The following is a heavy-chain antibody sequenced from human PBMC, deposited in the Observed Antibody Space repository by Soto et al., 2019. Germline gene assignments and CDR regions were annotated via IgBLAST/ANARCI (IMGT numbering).Heavy chain of an antibody. J-gene: IGHJ4*02. CDR3: ATTFGSGDGYYFDY. CDR1: GYSFTNYW. V-gene: IGHV5-51*01. D-gene: IGHD2-21*02. CDR2: IYPGDSDT. Sequence: PGESLKISCKGSGYSFTNYWIGWVRQMPGKGLEWMAIIYPGDSDTRYSPSFQGQVTISADKSINTAYLQWISLKASDSAMYYCATTFGSGDGYYFDYCGQGTLVTVSS.